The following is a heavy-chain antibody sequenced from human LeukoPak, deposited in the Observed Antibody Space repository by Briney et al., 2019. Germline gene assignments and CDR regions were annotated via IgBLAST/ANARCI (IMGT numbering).Heavy chain of an antibody. D-gene: IGHD3-9*01. Sequence: PGGSLRLSCAASGFTFSSYAMHWVRQAPGKGLEWVAVISYDGSNKYYADSVKGRLTISRDNSKNTLYLQMNSLRAEDTAVYYCARAALDYDILTGYYNGARGSYFDYWGQGTLVTVSS. CDR2: ISYDGSNK. V-gene: IGHV3-30-3*01. J-gene: IGHJ4*02. CDR1: GFTFSSYA. CDR3: ARAALDYDILTGYYNGARGSYFDY.